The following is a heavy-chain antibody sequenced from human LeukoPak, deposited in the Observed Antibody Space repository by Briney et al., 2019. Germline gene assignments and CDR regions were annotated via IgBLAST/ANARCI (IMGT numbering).Heavy chain of an antibody. CDR2: INPNSGGT. J-gene: IGHJ3*02. Sequence: GASVKVSCKASGYTFTGYYMHWVRQAPGHGLEWMGWINPNSGGTNYAQKFQGRVTMTRDTSISTAYMDLSRLRSDDMAVYYCARHGRFYDAFDIWGQGTMVTVSS. CDR1: GYTFTGYY. CDR3: ARHGRFYDAFDI. D-gene: IGHD3-3*01. V-gene: IGHV1-2*02.